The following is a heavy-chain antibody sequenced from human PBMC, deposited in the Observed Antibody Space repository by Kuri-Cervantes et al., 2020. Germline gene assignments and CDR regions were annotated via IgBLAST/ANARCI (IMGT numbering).Heavy chain of an antibody. CDR1: GGTFSSYT. V-gene: IGHV1-46*01. CDR3: ASGGYDTSGFDY. D-gene: IGHD3-22*01. J-gene: IGHJ4*02. CDR2: INPSGGST. Sequence: ASVKVSCKASGGTFSSYTISWVRQATGQGLEWMGIINPSGGSTNYAEKFQSRVTMTRDTSTSTVYMELSSLRSEDTAVYYCASGGYDTSGFDYWGQGTLVTVSS.